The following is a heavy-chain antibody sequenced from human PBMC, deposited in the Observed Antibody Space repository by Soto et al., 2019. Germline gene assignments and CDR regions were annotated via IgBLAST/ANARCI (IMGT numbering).Heavy chain of an antibody. D-gene: IGHD5-18*01. V-gene: IGHV3-74*01. CDR3: ARGGYSYGDYYYYYGMDV. Sequence: PGGSLRLSCAASGFTFSSYWMHWVRQAPGKGLVWVSRINSDGSSTSYADSVKGRFTISRDNAKNTLYLQMNSLRAEDTAVYYCARGGYSYGDYYYYYGMDVWGQGTTVTVSS. CDR1: GFTFSSYW. J-gene: IGHJ6*02. CDR2: INSDGSST.